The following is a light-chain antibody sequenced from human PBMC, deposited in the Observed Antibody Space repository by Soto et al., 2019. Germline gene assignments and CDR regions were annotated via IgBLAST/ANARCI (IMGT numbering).Light chain of an antibody. V-gene: IGLV1-47*01. J-gene: IGLJ1*01. Sequence: QAVVTQPTSASGTPGQRVTISCSGSSSNIGGNYVYWYQQLPGAAPRLLIFRDDHRPSGVPVRFSASKSGTSASLAISGLRPEDEATYYCASWDDSLTGFYVFGTGTKVTVL. CDR1: SSNIGGNY. CDR3: ASWDDSLTGFYV. CDR2: RDD.